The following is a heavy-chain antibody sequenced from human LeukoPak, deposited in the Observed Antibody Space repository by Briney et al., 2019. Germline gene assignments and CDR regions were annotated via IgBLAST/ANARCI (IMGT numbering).Heavy chain of an antibody. J-gene: IGHJ4*02. D-gene: IGHD3-22*01. CDR3: ARAGYYDSSGYLRD. CDR1: GGTFSSYA. Sequence: ASVKVSCKASGGTFSSYAISWVRQAPGQGLEWMGRIIPILGIANYAQKFQGRDTITADKSTSTAYMELSSLRSEDTAVYYCARAGYYDSSGYLRDWGQGTLVTVSS. V-gene: IGHV1-69*04. CDR2: IIPILGIA.